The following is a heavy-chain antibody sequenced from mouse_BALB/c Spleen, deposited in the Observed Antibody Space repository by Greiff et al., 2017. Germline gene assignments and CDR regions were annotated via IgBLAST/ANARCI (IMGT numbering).Heavy chain of an antibody. CDR1: GYSFTSYY. J-gene: IGHJ2*01. CDR2: IFPGSGNT. Sequence: QVQLQQSGPELVKPGASVKISCKASGYSFTSYYIHWVKQRPGQGLEWIGWIFPGSGNTKYNEKFKGKATLTADTSSSTAYMQLSSLTSEDSAVYVCARDYYGNYLDYWGQGTTLTVST. V-gene: IGHV1-66*01. D-gene: IGHD2-1*01. CDR3: ARDYYGNYLDY.